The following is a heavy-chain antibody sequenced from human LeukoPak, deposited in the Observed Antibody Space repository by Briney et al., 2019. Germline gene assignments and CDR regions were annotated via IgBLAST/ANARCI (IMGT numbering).Heavy chain of an antibody. CDR2: IYTSGST. CDR1: GGSISSYY. CDR3: ARPVAGTHYYYYYMDV. J-gene: IGHJ6*03. Sequence: SETLSLTCTVSGGSISSYYWSWIRQPAGKGLEWIGRIYTSGSTNYNPSLKSRVTMSVDTSKNQFSLKLSSVTAADTAVYYRARPVAGTHYYYYYMDVWGKGTTVTVSS. V-gene: IGHV4-4*07. D-gene: IGHD6-19*01.